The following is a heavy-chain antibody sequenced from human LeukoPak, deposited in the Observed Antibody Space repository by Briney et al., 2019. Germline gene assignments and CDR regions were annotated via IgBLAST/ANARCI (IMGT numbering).Heavy chain of an antibody. CDR2: IYTSGST. Sequence: SETLSLTCTVSGGSISSYYWSWIRQPAGKGLEWIGRIYTSGSTNYNPSLKSRVTMSVDTSKNQFSLKLSSVTAADTAVYYCAREWAPITMVRGVIFRFDPWGQGTLVTVSS. V-gene: IGHV4-4*07. CDR3: AREWAPITMVRGVIFRFDP. D-gene: IGHD3-10*01. J-gene: IGHJ5*02. CDR1: GGSISSYY.